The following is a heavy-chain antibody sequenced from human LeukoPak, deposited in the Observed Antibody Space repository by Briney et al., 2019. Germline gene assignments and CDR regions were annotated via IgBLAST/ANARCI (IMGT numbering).Heavy chain of an antibody. Sequence: SETLSLTCAVYGGSFSGYYWSWIRQPPGKGLEWIGYIYYSGSTYYNPSLKSRVTISVDTSKNQFSLKLSSVTAADTAVYYCAREGYCSSTSCYTDNWFDPWGQGTLVTVSS. CDR2: IYYSGST. J-gene: IGHJ5*02. CDR1: GGSFSGYY. D-gene: IGHD2-2*02. CDR3: AREGYCSSTSCYTDNWFDP. V-gene: IGHV4-30-4*01.